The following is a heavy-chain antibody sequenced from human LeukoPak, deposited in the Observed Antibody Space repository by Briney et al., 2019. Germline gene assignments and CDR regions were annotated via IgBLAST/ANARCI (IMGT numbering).Heavy chain of an antibody. CDR2: IAADGRDK. CDR3: ARDLGRVAHYYFAY. D-gene: IGHD2-15*01. V-gene: IGHV3-30*14. J-gene: IGHJ4*02. Sequence: GGSLRLSCAGSGFTFTNYAMQWVRQAPGEGLEWVAVIAADGRDKHYADSVKGRFTISRDNSKNTLFLQMNSLKAEDTALYFCARDLGRVAHYYFAYWGQGTLVTVSS. CDR1: GFTFTNYA.